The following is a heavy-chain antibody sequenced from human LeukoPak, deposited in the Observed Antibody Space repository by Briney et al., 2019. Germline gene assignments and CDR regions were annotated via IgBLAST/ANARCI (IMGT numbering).Heavy chain of an antibody. J-gene: IGHJ4*02. Sequence: GASVKVSCKASGYTFTSYGISWVRQAPGQGLEWMGWINPNSGGTNYAQKFQGRVTMTRGTSISTAYMELSRLRSDDTAVYYCASADRGSFNPYFDYWGQGTLVTVSS. CDR2: INPNSGGT. V-gene: IGHV1-2*02. CDR3: ASADRGSFNPYFDY. D-gene: IGHD1-26*01. CDR1: GYTFTSYG.